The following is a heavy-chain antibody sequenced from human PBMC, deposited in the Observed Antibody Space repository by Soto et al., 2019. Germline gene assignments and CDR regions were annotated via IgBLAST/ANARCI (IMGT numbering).Heavy chain of an antibody. V-gene: IGHV4-30-2*01. J-gene: IGHJ4*02. CDR3: ARAGGLGAVVVDY. CDR1: GGSISSGGYS. CDR2: IYHSGST. Sequence: QLQLQESGSGLVKPSETLSLTCAVSGGSISSGGYSWSWIRQPPGKGLEWIGYIYHSGSTYYNPSLKSRVTISVDRSKNQFSLKLSSVTAADTAVYYCARAGGLGAVVVDYWGQGTLVTVSS. D-gene: IGHD6-19*01.